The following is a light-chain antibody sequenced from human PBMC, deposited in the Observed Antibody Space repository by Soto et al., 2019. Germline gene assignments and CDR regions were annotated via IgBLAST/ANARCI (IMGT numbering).Light chain of an antibody. V-gene: IGKV1-39*01. CDR3: QQSYSAPTT. CDR1: QTISNY. CDR2: TAA. J-gene: IGKJ4*01. Sequence: DIQMTQSPPSLSASVGDRVTITCRASQTISNYLNWYQQKSGQAPKLLIYTAASLQSGVPSRFSGSGYGTDFTLTITTLQPEDFATYYCQQSYSAPTTFGGGTKVDIK.